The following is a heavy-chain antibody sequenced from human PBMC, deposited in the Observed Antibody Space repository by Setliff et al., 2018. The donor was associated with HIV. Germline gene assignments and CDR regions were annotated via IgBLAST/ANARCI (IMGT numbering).Heavy chain of an antibody. CDR2: IRYDGSKK. V-gene: IGHV3-30*02. J-gene: IGHJ3*02. CDR1: GYIFKDYG. D-gene: IGHD3-22*01. Sequence: GGSLRLSCAMSGYIFKDYGMNWVRQAPGKGLEWVAFIRYDGSKKYYADSVKGRFTVSRDNFKNTLYLQLNSLRAEDTAIYYCAQGDYYDTTYDAFDIWGQGTKVTVSS. CDR3: AQGDYYDTTYDAFDI.